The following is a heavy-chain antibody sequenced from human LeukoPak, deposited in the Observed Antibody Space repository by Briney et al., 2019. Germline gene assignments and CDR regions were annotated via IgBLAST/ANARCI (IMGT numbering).Heavy chain of an antibody. Sequence: KSGGSLRLSCAASGFTFTNAWMNWVRQTPGKGLEWVGRIKSKTDGGTTDYAAPVKGRFTISRDDSKNKLYMQMNRLKTEDTSVYYCTAQVPVGYDILAGPWYWGQGTLVTVSS. D-gene: IGHD3-9*01. V-gene: IGHV3-15*01. CDR3: TAQVPVGYDILAGPWY. CDR1: GFTFTNAW. CDR2: IKSKTDGGTT. J-gene: IGHJ4*02.